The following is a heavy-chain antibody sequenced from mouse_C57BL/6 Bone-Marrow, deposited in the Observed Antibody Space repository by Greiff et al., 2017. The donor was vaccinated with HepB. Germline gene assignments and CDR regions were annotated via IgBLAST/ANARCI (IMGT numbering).Heavy chain of an antibody. CDR3: TGKKGDYDGWYFDV. V-gene: IGHV14-4*01. CDR1: GFNIKDDY. Sequence: DVKLQESGAELVRPGASVKLSCTASGFNIKDDYMHWVKQRPEQGLEWIGWIDPENGDTEYASKFQGKATITADTSSNTASLPLSNLTSEDTAVYYCTGKKGDYDGWYFDVWVTGTTVTGSS. CDR2: IDPENGDT. D-gene: IGHD2-4*01. J-gene: IGHJ1*03.